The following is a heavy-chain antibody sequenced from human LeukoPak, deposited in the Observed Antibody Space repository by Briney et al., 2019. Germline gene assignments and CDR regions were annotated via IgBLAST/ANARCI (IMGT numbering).Heavy chain of an antibody. CDR3: ARARGNYANRAFDI. CDR2: IYYSGNT. D-gene: IGHD1-26*01. CDR1: GDSISSSNSY. Sequence: SETLSLTCTVSGDSISSSNSYWGWIRQPPGKGLEWIGSIYYSGNTYYNASLKSRVTISVDASKSQFSLNLNSLTAADTAVYFCARARGNYANRAFDIWGQGTMVTVSS. V-gene: IGHV4-39*01. J-gene: IGHJ3*02.